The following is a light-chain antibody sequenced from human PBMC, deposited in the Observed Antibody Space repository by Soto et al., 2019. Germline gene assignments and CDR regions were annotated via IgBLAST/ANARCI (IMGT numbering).Light chain of an antibody. Sequence: DIQMTQSPSTLSGSVGDRVTITCRASQSISSWLAWYQQKPGKAPKLLIYDASSLESGVPSRFSGSGSGTEFTLIINSLQPDDFATYYCQQYNSYSPTFGPGTKVDIK. J-gene: IGKJ1*01. CDR3: QQYNSYSPT. CDR1: QSISSW. V-gene: IGKV1-5*01. CDR2: DAS.